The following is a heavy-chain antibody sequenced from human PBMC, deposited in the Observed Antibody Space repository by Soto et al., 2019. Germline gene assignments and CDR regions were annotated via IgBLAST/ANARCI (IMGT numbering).Heavy chain of an antibody. CDR1: GFTFSSYA. CDR3: ARGDYYDTSGPFSDAFDI. V-gene: IGHV3-30*04. CDR2: ISYDGSEK. Sequence: PGGSLRLSCAASGFTFSSYAMHWVRQAPGKGLEWVAVISYDGSEKWYVDSVKGRFTISRDNAKNSLYLQMNSLRAEDTAVYFCARGDYYDTSGPFSDAFDIWGQGTMVTVSS. D-gene: IGHD3-22*01. J-gene: IGHJ3*02.